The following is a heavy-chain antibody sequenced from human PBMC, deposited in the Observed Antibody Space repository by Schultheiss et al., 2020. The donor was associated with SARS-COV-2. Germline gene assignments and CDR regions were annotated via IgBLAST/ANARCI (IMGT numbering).Heavy chain of an antibody. Sequence: GGSLRLSCAASGFTFSSYSMNWVRQAPGKGLEWVANIKQDGSEKYYVDSVKGRFTISRDNAKNSLYLQMNSLRAEDTAVYYCARVLSGYYPNWGQGTLVTVSS. CDR2: IKQDGSEK. CDR1: GFTFSSYS. CDR3: ARVLSGYYPN. V-gene: IGHV3-7*03. D-gene: IGHD3-22*01. J-gene: IGHJ4*02.